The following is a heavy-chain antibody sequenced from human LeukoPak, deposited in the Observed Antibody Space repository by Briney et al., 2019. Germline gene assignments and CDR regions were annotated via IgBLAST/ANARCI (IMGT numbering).Heavy chain of an antibody. J-gene: IGHJ4*02. CDR1: GFTFSTYA. V-gene: IGHV3-23*01. CDR2: ISGSGGST. Sequence: GGSLRLSCAASGFTFSTYAMSWVRQAAGKGLEWVSIISGSGGSTYYADSVQGRFAISRDNSRSTLYLQMNSLRAEDTALYYCAKGLSSGYNYGFDYWGQGTLVTVSS. D-gene: IGHD5-18*01. CDR3: AKGLSSGYNYGFDY.